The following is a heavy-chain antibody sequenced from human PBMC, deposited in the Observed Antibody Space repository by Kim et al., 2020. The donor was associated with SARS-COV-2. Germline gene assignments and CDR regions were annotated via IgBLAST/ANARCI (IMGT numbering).Heavy chain of an antibody. V-gene: IGHV4-34*01. CDR2: INHSGST. D-gene: IGHD5-12*01. Sequence: SETLSLTCAVYGGSFSGYYWSWIRQPPGKGLEWIGEINHSGSTNYNPSLKSRVTISVDTSKNQFSLKLSSVTAADTAVYYCARGKDEDSGYDSLSVFDYWGQGTLVTVSS. CDR1: GGSFSGYY. CDR3: ARGKDEDSGYDSLSVFDY. J-gene: IGHJ4*02.